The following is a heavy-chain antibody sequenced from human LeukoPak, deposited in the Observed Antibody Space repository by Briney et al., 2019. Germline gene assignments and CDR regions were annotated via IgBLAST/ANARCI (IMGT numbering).Heavy chain of an antibody. CDR1: GYTFTGYY. Sequence: ASVKVSCKASGYTFTGYYMHWVRQAPGQGLEWMGWINPNSGGTNYAQKVQGRVTMSRDTVISTAYMELSRLSNDDTAVYYCARGVVGATSAEYFQHWGQGTLVTVSS. CDR3: ARGVVGATSAEYFQH. D-gene: IGHD1-26*01. J-gene: IGHJ1*01. V-gene: IGHV1-2*02. CDR2: INPNSGGT.